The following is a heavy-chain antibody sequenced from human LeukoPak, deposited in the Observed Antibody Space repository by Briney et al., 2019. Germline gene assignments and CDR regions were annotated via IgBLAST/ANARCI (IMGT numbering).Heavy chain of an antibody. CDR2: ISYDGSNK. CDR3: VKGGVVTTRPCDY. V-gene: IGHV3-30-3*01. Sequence: GGSLRLSCAASGFTFSSYAMHWVRQAPGKGLEWVAVISYDGSNKYYADSVKGRFTISRDNSKNTLYLQMSSLRAEDTAVYYCVKGGVVTTRPCDYWGQGTLVTVSS. D-gene: IGHD4-11*01. CDR1: GFTFSSYA. J-gene: IGHJ4*02.